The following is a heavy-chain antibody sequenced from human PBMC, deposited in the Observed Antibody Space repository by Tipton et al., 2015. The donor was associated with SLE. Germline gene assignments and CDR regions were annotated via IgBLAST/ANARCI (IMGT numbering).Heavy chain of an antibody. V-gene: IGHV3-15*01. CDR1: GFTFSNAW. CDR2: IKSKTDGGTT. Sequence: SLRLSCAASGFTFSNAWMSWVRQAPGKGLEWVGRIKSKTDGGTTDYAAPVKGRFTISRDDSKNTLNLQMNSLKTEDTAVYYCTTGPGWMPDAFDIWGQGTMVTVSS. D-gene: IGHD2-2*01. CDR3: TTGPGWMPDAFDI. J-gene: IGHJ3*02.